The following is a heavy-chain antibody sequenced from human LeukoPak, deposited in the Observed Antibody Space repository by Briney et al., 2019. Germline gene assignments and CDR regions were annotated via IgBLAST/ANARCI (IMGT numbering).Heavy chain of an antibody. Sequence: GGSLRLSCAASGFTVSSNYMSWVRQAPGKGLEWVSVIYSGGSTYYADSVKGRFTISRDNSKNTLYLQMNSLRAEDTAVYYCARGPSSVVAPQFDPWGQGTLVTVSS. CDR3: ARGPSSVVAPQFDP. CDR2: IYSGGST. CDR1: GFTVSSNY. J-gene: IGHJ5*02. V-gene: IGHV3-66*01. D-gene: IGHD2-15*01.